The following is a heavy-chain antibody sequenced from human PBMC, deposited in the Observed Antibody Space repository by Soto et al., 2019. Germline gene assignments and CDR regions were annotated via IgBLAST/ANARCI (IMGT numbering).Heavy chain of an antibody. CDR1: GGSFSGYY. Sequence: SETLSLTCAVYGGSFSGYYWSWIRQSSGKGLEWIGEINHSGSTNYSPSLKSRVTISVDTSKNQFSLKLSSVTAADTAVYYCARVDVLTGWFDPWGQGTLVTVSS. J-gene: IGHJ5*02. V-gene: IGHV4-34*01. CDR3: ARVDVLTGWFDP. CDR2: INHSGST.